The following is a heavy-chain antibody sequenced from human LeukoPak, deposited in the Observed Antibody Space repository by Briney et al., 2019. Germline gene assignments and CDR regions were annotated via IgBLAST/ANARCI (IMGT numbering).Heavy chain of an antibody. J-gene: IGHJ6*03. CDR1: GFTFNNYW. Sequence: PGGSLRLSCAASGFTFNNYWMSWVRQAPGKGREWVTVVSADGRTQLYSDSVKGRFTISRDNSKNTLYLQMNSLRAEDTAVYYCAKGTGHYYYYMDVWGKGTTVTVSS. V-gene: IGHV3-30*18. CDR2: VSADGRTQ. CDR3: AKGTGHYYYYMDV.